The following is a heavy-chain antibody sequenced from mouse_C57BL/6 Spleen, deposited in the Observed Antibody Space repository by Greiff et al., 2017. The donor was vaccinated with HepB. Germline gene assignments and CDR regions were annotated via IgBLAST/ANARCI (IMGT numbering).Heavy chain of an antibody. J-gene: IGHJ3*01. CDR3: ARSDYDAAWFAY. CDR1: GYTFTDYN. V-gene: IGHV1-22*01. CDR2: INPNNGGT. Sequence: EVQLQQSGPELVKPGASVKMSCKASGYTFTDYNMHWVKQSHGKSLEWIGYINPNNGGTSYNQKFKGKATLTVNKSSSTAYMELRSLTSEDSAVYYWARSDYDAAWFAYWGQGTLVTVSA. D-gene: IGHD2-4*01.